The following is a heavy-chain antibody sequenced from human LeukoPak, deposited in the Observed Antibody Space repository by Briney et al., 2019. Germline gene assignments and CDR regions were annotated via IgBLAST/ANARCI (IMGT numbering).Heavy chain of an antibody. CDR1: GGSISSSSYY. J-gene: IGHJ4*03. CDR3: ARDRGDYGYFDY. V-gene: IGHV4-39*07. Sequence: SETLSLTCTVSGGSISSSSYYWGWIRQPPGKGLEWIGSIYYSGSTYYNPSLKSRVTISVDTSKNQFSLKLSSVTAADTAVYYCARDRGDYGYFDYWGQGTTVTVSS. D-gene: IGHD4-17*01. CDR2: IYYSGST.